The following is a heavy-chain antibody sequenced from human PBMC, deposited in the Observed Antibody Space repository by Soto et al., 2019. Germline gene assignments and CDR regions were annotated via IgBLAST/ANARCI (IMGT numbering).Heavy chain of an antibody. CDR3: ARSYITITTGYSDS. J-gene: IGHJ4*02. V-gene: IGHV4-61*08. CDR2: SYYSGSA. CDR1: GGSVRSGEYY. D-gene: IGHD4-17*01. Sequence: PSETLSLTCTVSGGSVRSGEYYWSWIWQSPGKALEYIGHSYYSGSAKYNPSLRGRVTILVDRSKNQFSLFLTSVTAADTAVYFCARSYITITTGYSDSWGQGALVTVSS.